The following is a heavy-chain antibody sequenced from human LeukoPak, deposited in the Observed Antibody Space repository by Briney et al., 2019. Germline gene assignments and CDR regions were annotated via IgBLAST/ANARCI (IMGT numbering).Heavy chain of an antibody. CDR2: ISGSGGST. CDR3: AKSPPHPYYYDSSGYFAEYFQH. J-gene: IGHJ1*01. CDR1: GFTFSSYA. Sequence: PGGSLRLSCAASGFTFSSYAMSWVRQAPGKGLEWVSAISGSGGSTYYADSVKGRFTISRDNSKNTLYLQMNSLRAEDTAVYYCAKSPPHPYYYDSSGYFAEYFQHWGQGTLVTVSS. V-gene: IGHV3-23*01. D-gene: IGHD3-22*01.